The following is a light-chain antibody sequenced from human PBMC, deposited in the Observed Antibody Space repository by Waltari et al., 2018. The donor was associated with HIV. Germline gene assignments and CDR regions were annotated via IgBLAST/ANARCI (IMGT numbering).Light chain of an antibody. CDR3: QQYKSYPYT. CDR2: KAS. J-gene: IGKJ2*01. Sequence: DNQMTQSPSTLSASIGDRVTITCRASQSICGWLAWYQQKPGKAPKLVIDKASSLESGVPSRISGSGSGTEYTLTISSLQPDDYGTYYCQQYKSYPYTFGQGTRLEIK. V-gene: IGKV1-5*03. CDR1: QSICGW.